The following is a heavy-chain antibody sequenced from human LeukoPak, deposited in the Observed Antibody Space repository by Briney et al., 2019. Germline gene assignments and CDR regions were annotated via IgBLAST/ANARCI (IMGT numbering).Heavy chain of an antibody. D-gene: IGHD3-10*01. CDR1: GGSISSGSYY. J-gene: IGHJ4*02. CDR2: IYTSGST. Sequence: SETLSLTCTVSGGSISSGSYYWSWIRQPAGKGLERIGRIYTSGSTNYNPSLKSRVTISVDTSKNQFSLKLSSVTAADTAVYYCAREVGYYGSGTYTFDYWGQGTLVTVSS. CDR3: AREVGYYGSGTYTFDY. V-gene: IGHV4-61*02.